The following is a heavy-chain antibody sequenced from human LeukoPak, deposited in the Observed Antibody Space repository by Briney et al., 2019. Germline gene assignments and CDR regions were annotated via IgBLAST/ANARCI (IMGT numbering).Heavy chain of an antibody. CDR2: ITLSGGST. V-gene: IGHV3-23*01. CDR1: GFTFSSYD. D-gene: IGHD5-24*01. CDR3: AKFTYGSDY. Sequence: PGGSLRLSCAASGFTFSSYDMSWVRQAPGKGLEWVSSITLSGGSTFYADSVMGRFTISRDNSQNTLYLQMNSLRAEDTAVYYCAKFTYGSDYWGQGTLVTVSS. J-gene: IGHJ4*02.